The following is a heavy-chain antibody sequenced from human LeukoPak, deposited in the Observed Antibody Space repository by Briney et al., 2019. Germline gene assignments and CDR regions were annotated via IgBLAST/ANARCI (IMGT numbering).Heavy chain of an antibody. Sequence: GASVKVSCKASGYTFTNYTINWVRQAPGQRLEWMGWINAGNGNTKYSQKFQGRVTITRDTSASTAYMELSSLRSEDTAVYYCARDRLRFSGYLNWFDPWGQGTLVTVSS. V-gene: IGHV1-3*01. J-gene: IGHJ5*02. CDR3: ARDRLRFSGYLNWFDP. CDR1: GYTFTNYT. D-gene: IGHD3-22*01. CDR2: INAGNGNT.